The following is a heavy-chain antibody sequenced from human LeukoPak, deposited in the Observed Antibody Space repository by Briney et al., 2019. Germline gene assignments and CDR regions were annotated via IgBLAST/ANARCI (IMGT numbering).Heavy chain of an antibody. CDR3: ARPKYSSSWYPQFDY. Sequence: GESLKISCKGSGYSFTNYWIGWVRQMPGKGLEWMGIIYPGDSDTRYSPSFQGQVTISADKSISTAYLQWSSLKASDTAMYYCARPKYSSSWYPQFDYWGQGTLVTVSS. J-gene: IGHJ4*02. D-gene: IGHD6-13*01. CDR1: GYSFTNYW. CDR2: IYPGDSDT. V-gene: IGHV5-51*01.